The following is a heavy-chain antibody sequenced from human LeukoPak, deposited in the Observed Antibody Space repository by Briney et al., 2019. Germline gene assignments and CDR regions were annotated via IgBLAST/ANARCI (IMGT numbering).Heavy chain of an antibody. Sequence: SETLSLTCTVSGGSVSSGSYYWSWLRQPPGTGLEGVGYIYYSGSTNYNPSLKSRVTISVDTSKNQFSLKLSSVTAADTAVYYCARDEGKRVAGTRSYYYYGMDVWGKGTTVTVSS. CDR1: GGSVSSGSYY. CDR2: IYYSGST. V-gene: IGHV4-61*01. J-gene: IGHJ6*04. CDR3: ARDEGKRVAGTRSYYYYGMDV. D-gene: IGHD6-19*01.